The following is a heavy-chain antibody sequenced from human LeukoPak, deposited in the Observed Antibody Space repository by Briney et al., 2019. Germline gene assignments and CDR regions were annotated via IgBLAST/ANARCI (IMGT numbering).Heavy chain of an antibody. V-gene: IGHV4-61*01. CDR2: IYYSGST. D-gene: IGHD3-22*01. J-gene: IGHJ4*02. CDR1: GGSISSSSYY. CDR3: ARVVYYDSSGYYLYDY. Sequence: SETLSLTCTVSGGSISSSSYYWSWIRQPPGKGLEWIGYIYYSGSTNYNPSLKSRVTISVDTSKNQFSLKLSSVTAADPAVYYCARVVYYDSSGYYLYDYWGQGTLVTVSS.